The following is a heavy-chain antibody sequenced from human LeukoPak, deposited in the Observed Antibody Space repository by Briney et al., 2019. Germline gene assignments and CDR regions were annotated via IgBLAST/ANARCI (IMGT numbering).Heavy chain of an antibody. Sequence: ASVKVSCKASGYTFTSYDINWVRQATGQGLEWMGLMNPNSGNTGYAQKFQGRVTMTRNTSISTAYMELSSLRSEDTAVYCCARGSTDDFWSGYYKYYFDYWGQGTLVTVSS. J-gene: IGHJ4*02. CDR3: ARGSTDDFWSGYYKYYFDY. D-gene: IGHD3-3*01. CDR1: GYTFTSYD. CDR2: MNPNSGNT. V-gene: IGHV1-8*01.